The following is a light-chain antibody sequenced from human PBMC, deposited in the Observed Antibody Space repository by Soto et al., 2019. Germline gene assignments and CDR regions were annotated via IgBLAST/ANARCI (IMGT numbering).Light chain of an antibody. CDR2: DAS. Sequence: EIVLTQSPATLSLSPGERATISCRASQSVSNYLAWFQQKPGQAPMLLLYDASNRATGIPARFSGSGSGTDFTLTISSLEHADDAVYYCQQRSSWPLLTFGGGTKVEI. J-gene: IGKJ4*01. V-gene: IGKV3-11*01. CDR1: QSVSNY. CDR3: QQRSSWPLLT.